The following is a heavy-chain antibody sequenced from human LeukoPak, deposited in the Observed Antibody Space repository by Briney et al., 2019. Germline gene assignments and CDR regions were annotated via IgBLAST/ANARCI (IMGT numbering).Heavy chain of an antibody. J-gene: IGHJ1*01. V-gene: IGHV3-53*01. CDR3: ARDQAPPGGGLDS. Sequence: GGSLRLSCAASGFTVSGTHMSWVRQAPGQGLEWISAIYTGGTTYYSDSVERRFTISRDKSKNTLYLHMDSLRVEDTTVYYCARDQAPPGGGLDSGGQDTVVRVSS. CDR2: IYTGGTT. D-gene: IGHD3-16*01. CDR1: GFTVSGTH.